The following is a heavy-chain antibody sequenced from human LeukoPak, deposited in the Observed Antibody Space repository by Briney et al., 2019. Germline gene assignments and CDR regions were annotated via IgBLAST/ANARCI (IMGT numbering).Heavy chain of an antibody. D-gene: IGHD4-17*01. V-gene: IGHV4-34*01. J-gene: IGHJ4*02. CDR1: GGSFSGYY. Sequence: SETLSLTCAVYGGSFSGYYWNWIRQPTGKGLEWIGEINDSGSTNYNPFLKSRVSISVDTSKKQFSLKVNSVTAADTAVYYCARGVYGDYFTKTGYFDYWGQGTQVIVSS. CDR3: ARGVYGDYFTKTGYFDY. CDR2: INDSGST.